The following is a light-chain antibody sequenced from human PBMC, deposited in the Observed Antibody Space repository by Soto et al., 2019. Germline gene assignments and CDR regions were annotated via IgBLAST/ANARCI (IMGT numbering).Light chain of an antibody. CDR1: QSVRSN. CDR2: GAS. CDR3: LQYNDWRT. Sequence: EIVMTQSPATLSVSPGERATLSCRASQSVRSNLAWYQQKPGQAPRLLIYGASTRATGIPARFSGSGSGTEFSLTISSLQSEDLAVYYCLQYNDWRTFGQGTKVEIK. J-gene: IGKJ1*01. V-gene: IGKV3-15*01.